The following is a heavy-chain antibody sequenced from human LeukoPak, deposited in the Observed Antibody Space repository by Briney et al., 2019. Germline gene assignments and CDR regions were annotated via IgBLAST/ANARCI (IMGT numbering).Heavy chain of an antibody. J-gene: IGHJ5*02. Sequence: ASVKVSCKASGGTFSSYAISWVRQAPGQGLEWMGGIIPIFGTANYAQKLQGRVTMTTDTSTSTAYMELRSLRSDDTAVYYCAYIITAENWFDPWGQGTLVTVSS. CDR1: GGTFSSYA. CDR3: AYIITAENWFDP. CDR2: IIPIFGTA. V-gene: IGHV1-69*05.